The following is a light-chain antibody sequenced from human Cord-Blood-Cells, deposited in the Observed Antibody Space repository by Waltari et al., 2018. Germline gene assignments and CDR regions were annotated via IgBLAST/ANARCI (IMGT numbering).Light chain of an antibody. V-gene: IGKV1-39*01. CDR2: AAS. CDR3: QQSYSTPPFT. Sequence: DIQMTQSPSSLSAYVGDRVPVTCRASQSLSSYLNWYHQKPGKAPKLLIYAASSLQSGVPSRFSGSGSGTDFTLTISSLQPEDFATYYCQQSYSTPPFTFGPGTKVDIK. CDR1: QSLSSY. J-gene: IGKJ3*01.